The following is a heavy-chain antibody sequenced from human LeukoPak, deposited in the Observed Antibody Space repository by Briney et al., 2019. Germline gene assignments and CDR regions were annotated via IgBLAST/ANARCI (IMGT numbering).Heavy chain of an antibody. D-gene: IGHD7-27*01. CDR1: GGSISSYY. CDR3: ARSPGY. Sequence: SETLSLTCTVSGGSISSYYWSWIRQPPGKGLEWIGCIYYTGTTNYNPSLKSRVTISVDTSKNQFSLKLSSVTAADTAVYYCARSPGYWGQGTLVTVSS. J-gene: IGHJ4*02. V-gene: IGHV4-59*12. CDR2: IYYTGTT.